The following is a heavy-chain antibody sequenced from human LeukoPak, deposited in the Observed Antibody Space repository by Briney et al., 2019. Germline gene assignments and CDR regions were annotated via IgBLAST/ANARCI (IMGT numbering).Heavy chain of an antibody. CDR1: GGSISSGGYY. J-gene: IGHJ4*02. Sequence: SQTLSLTCTVSGGSISSGGYYWSWVRQPPGKGLEWIGEMYLSGTTHSNPSVKSRVTISIDKSKNQFLLNLSSVTAADTAVYYCAGLVGRYSSGLYYYYFDYWGQGTLVTVSS. V-gene: IGHV4-30-2*01. CDR2: MYLSGTT. CDR3: AGLVGRYSSGLYYYYFDY. D-gene: IGHD3-22*01.